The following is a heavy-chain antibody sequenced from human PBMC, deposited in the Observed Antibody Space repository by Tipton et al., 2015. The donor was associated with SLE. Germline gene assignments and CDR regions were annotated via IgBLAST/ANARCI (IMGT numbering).Heavy chain of an antibody. Sequence: SLRLSCADSGFTFGSDWMNWVRQAPGKGLEWVANIKKDGTEKNYVDSVRGRFTISRDNAKNSLFLQMNTVRADDTGMYYCAKDPPDYGMEVWGQGTTVTVSS. J-gene: IGHJ6*02. CDR3: AKDPPDYGMEV. V-gene: IGHV3-7*03. CDR1: GFTFGSDW. CDR2: IKKDGTEK.